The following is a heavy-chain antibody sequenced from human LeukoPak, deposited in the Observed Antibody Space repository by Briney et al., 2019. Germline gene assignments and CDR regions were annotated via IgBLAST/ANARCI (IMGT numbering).Heavy chain of an antibody. CDR1: GGSFSGYY. J-gene: IGHJ5*02. CDR2: INHSGST. Sequence: SQTLSLTCAVYGGSFSGYYWSWVRQPPGKGLEWIGEINHSGSTNYNPSLKSRVTISVDTSKNQFSLKLSSVTAADTAVYYCAIRIVVVPAAKKKTWFDPWGQGTLVTVSS. V-gene: IGHV4-34*01. D-gene: IGHD2-2*01. CDR3: AIRIVVVPAAKKKTWFDP.